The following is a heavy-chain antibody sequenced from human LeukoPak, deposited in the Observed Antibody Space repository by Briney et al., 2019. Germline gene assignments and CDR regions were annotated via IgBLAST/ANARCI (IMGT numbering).Heavy chain of an antibody. D-gene: IGHD4-23*01. Sequence: SVKVSCKASGGTFSSYAISWVRQAPGQGLEWMGGIIPIFGTANYAQKFQGRVTITTDESTSTAYMELSSLRSEDTAVYYCARAVVTTSAPNYWYFDLWGRGTLVTVSS. J-gene: IGHJ2*01. CDR2: IIPIFGTA. V-gene: IGHV1-69*05. CDR3: ARAVVTTSAPNYWYFDL. CDR1: GGTFSSYA.